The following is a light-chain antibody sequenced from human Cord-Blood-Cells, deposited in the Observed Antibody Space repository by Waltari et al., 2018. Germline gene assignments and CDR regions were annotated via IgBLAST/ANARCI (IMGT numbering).Light chain of an antibody. J-gene: IGLJ1*01. CDR3: QVWDSSSDHV. CDR2: DDS. Sequence: SYVLTQPPSVSVAPGKTARITCGGNNIGSKSVHWYQQKPGQAPGLVVYDDSDRPSVIPERFSGSNSGNTATLTISRVEAGDEADYYCQVWDSSSDHVFGTGTKVTVL. V-gene: IGLV3-21*03. CDR1: NIGSKS.